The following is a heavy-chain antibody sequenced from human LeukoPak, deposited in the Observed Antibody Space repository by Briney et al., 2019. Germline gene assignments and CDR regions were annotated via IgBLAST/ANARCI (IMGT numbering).Heavy chain of an antibody. CDR1: GFTFGDYA. CDR3: TRVPQLGYYDSSGYYFFDY. Sequence: GGSLRLSCTASGFTFGDYAMSWFRQAPGKGLESVGFIRSKAYGGTTEYAASVKGRFTISRDDSKSIAYLQMNSLKTEDTAVYYCTRVPQLGYYDSSGYYFFDYWGQGTLVTVSS. D-gene: IGHD3-22*01. CDR2: IRSKAYGGTT. V-gene: IGHV3-49*03. J-gene: IGHJ4*02.